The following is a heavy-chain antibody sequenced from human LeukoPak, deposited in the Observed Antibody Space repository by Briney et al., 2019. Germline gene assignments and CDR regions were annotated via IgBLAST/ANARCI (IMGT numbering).Heavy chain of an antibody. V-gene: IGHV4-34*01. CDR2: INHSGYT. CDR3: ARNDYFGINNGMDV. CDR1: GGSFGDFY. Sequence: SETLSLTCAVSGGSFGDFYWSWIRQPPGKGLEWIGEINHSGYTNYYPSLKSRVTISVDTSKNQFSLRLSSVTAADTAVYYCARNDYFGINNGMDVWGQGTTVTVS. J-gene: IGHJ6*02. D-gene: IGHD2/OR15-2a*01.